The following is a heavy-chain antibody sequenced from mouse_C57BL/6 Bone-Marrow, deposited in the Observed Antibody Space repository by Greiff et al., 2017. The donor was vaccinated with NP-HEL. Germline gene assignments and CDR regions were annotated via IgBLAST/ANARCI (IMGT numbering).Heavy chain of an antibody. D-gene: IGHD4-1*01. CDR2: ISDGGSYT. J-gene: IGHJ2*01. CDR3: ARAWDVDY. CDR1: GFTFSSYA. Sequence: DVMLVESGGGLVKPGGSLKLSCAASGFTFSSYAMSWVRQTPEKRLEWVATISDGGSYTYYPDNVKGRFTISRDNAKNNLYLQMSHLKSEDTAMYYCARAWDVDYWGQGTTLTVSS. V-gene: IGHV5-4*03.